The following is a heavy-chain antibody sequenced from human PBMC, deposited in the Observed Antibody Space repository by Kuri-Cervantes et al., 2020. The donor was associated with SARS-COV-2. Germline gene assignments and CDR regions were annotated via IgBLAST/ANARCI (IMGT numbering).Heavy chain of an antibody. V-gene: IGHV3-11*06. CDR3: ARGRYDFWSGFFPPTL. CDR1: GFTFSDYY. J-gene: IGHJ4*02. Sequence: GESLKISCAASGFTFSDYYMSWIRQAPGKGLEWVSSISSSSSYIYYADSVKGRFTISRDNAKNSLYLQMNSLRAEDPAVYYCARGRYDFWSGFFPPTLWGQGTLVTVSS. D-gene: IGHD3-3*01. CDR2: ISSSSSYI.